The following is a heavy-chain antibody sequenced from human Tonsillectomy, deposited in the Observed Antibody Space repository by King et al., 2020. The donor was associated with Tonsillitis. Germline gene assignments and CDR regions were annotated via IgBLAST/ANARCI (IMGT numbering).Heavy chain of an antibody. Sequence: LQLQESGPGLVKTSETLSLTCTVSGGSISSSSSYWGWIRQPPGQGLGWIGTIYYSGNTYYNPSLKSRVTISVDTSQKQFSLKLSSMTAADTAVYYCARLGEIGYYGMDVWGQGTTVTVSS. D-gene: IGHD3-10*01. CDR1: GGSISSSSSY. CDR2: IYYSGNT. J-gene: IGHJ6*02. CDR3: ARLGEIGYYGMDV. V-gene: IGHV4-39*01.